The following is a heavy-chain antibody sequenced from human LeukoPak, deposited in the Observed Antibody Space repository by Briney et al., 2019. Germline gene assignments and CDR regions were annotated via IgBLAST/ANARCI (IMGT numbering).Heavy chain of an antibody. D-gene: IGHD3-22*01. J-gene: IGHJ4*02. CDR1: GFTFSSYI. CDR2: ISNSDGRT. V-gene: IGHV3-23*01. Sequence: GGSLRLSCAASGFTFSSYIVTWVRQTPGKGLEWVSSISNSDGRTFYADSVKGRFTISRDNSKNTLSLHMNSLRVEDTAVYYCASSPKGYYDSSGYYDVEYYFDYWGQGTLVTVSS. CDR3: ASSPKGYYDSSGYYDVEYYFDY.